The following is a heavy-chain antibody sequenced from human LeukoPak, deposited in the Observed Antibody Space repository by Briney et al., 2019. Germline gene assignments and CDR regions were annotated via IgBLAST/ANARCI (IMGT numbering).Heavy chain of an antibody. CDR3: TRDIGWHKYYDGMDV. V-gene: IGHV6-1*01. Sequence: SQTLSLTCAISGDSVSSNSAAWNWIRQSPSIGLEWLRRSYVMIKWYNDYAVSVESRITISADTSRNQFSLQLNSVTPDDTAVYYCTRDIGWHKYYDGMDVWGQGTTGIVSS. D-gene: IGHD6-19*01. CDR2: SYVMIKWYN. J-gene: IGHJ6*02. CDR1: GDSVSSNSAA.